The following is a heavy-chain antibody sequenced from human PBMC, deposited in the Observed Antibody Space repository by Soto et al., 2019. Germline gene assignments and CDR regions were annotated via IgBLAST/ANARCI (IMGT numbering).Heavy chain of an antibody. CDR1: GFTFSSYG. CDR3: ARDQDYYDLYYHGMDV. Sequence: GGSLRLSCAASGFTFSSYGMHWVRQAPGKGLEWVSSINTFGSNIYYADSVKGRFTISRDNAENSLYLQMNSLRAEDTGLYYCARDQDYYDLYYHGMDVWGQGTTVTVAS. CDR2: INTFGSNI. V-gene: IGHV3-21*01. D-gene: IGHD3-22*01. J-gene: IGHJ6*02.